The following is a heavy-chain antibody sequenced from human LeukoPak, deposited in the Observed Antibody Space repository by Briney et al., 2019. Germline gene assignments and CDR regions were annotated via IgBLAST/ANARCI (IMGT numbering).Heavy chain of an antibody. CDR2: ISYDGSNK. CDR1: GYTFSSYG. CDR3: AKQDIVVVDQWYYFDY. Sequence: GGSLRLSCAASGYTFSSYGVHWVRQAPGKGLEWVAVISYDGSNKYYADSVKGRFTISRDNSKNTLYLQMNSLRAEDTAVYYCAKQDIVVVDQWYYFDYWGQGTLVTVSS. D-gene: IGHD2-15*01. V-gene: IGHV3-30*18. J-gene: IGHJ4*02.